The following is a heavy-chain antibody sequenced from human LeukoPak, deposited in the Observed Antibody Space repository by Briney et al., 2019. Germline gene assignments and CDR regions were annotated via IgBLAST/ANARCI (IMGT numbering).Heavy chain of an antibody. CDR1: GGSISSYY. V-gene: IGHV4-59*01. CDR2: IYYSGST. D-gene: IGHD3-10*01. Sequence: SETLSLTCTVSGGSISSYYWSWIRQPPEKGLEWIGYIYYSGSTNYNPSLKSRVTISVDTSKNQFSLKLSSVTAADTALSYCAHTNPIVRGVIISPYYYYGMDVWGQGTTVTVSS. J-gene: IGHJ6*02. CDR3: AHTNPIVRGVIISPYYYYGMDV.